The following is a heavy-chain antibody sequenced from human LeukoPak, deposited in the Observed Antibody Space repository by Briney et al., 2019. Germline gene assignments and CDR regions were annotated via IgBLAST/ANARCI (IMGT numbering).Heavy chain of an antibody. D-gene: IGHD6-19*01. CDR3: ARDRGIAVAGTRARDCFAP. V-gene: IGHV3-7*01. CDR1: GFTFSSYW. J-gene: IGHJ5*02. Sequence: GGSLRLSCAASGFTFSSYWMSWVRQAPGKGREWVANIKQDGSEKYYVDSVKGRFTISRDNAKNSLYLQMNSLRAEDTAVYYCARDRGIAVAGTRARDCFAPWGQGPLVTVSS. CDR2: IKQDGSEK.